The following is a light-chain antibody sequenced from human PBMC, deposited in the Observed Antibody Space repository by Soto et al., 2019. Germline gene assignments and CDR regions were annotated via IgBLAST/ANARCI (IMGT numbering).Light chain of an antibody. V-gene: IGLV2-18*01. CDR1: STDFVSYNR. Sequence: QSALTQPPSVSGSPGQSVTISCTGTSTDFVSYNRVSWYQQPPGTAPKLIIYEAGNRPSGVPDRFSGSKSGNTASLTISGLQAADEADYYCSLYTSENTYVFGTGTKVTV. J-gene: IGLJ1*01. CDR3: SLYTSENTYV. CDR2: EAG.